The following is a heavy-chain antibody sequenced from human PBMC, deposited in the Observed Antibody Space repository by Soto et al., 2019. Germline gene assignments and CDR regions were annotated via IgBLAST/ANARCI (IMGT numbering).Heavy chain of an antibody. CDR1: GYSFTGYY. V-gene: IGHV1-2*02. Sequence: ASVKVSCKSSGYSFTGYYLHWVRQAPGQGPEWMGWIFPKSGGTKSAQKFQGRVTMTRDTSISTAYMELKRLRSDDTAVYFCGREVMYHYETKDYYPSTYGLDVWGQGTTVTVSS. D-gene: IGHD3-16*01. J-gene: IGHJ6*02. CDR2: IFPKSGGT. CDR3: GREVMYHYETKDYYPSTYGLDV.